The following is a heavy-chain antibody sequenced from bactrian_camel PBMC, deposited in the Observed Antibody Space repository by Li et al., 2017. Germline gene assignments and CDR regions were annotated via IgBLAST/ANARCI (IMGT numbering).Heavy chain of an antibody. J-gene: IGHJ4*01. D-gene: IGHD2*01. CDR1: GYSFYSVF. CDR3: AADEVGGG. CDR2: TNSVGSI. V-gene: IGHV3S55*01. Sequence: HVQLVESGGGSVQSGGSLRLSCKASGYSFYSVFSMAWFRQAPGKEREGVAATNSVGSISYIDSVKGRFTISKDDARDTLYLQMDNLKPEDTAMYYCAADEVGGGRGARGPRSPSP.